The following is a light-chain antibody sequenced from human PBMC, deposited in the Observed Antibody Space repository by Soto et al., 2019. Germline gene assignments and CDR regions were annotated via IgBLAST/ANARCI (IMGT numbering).Light chain of an antibody. J-gene: IGKJ5*01. Sequence: EIVLTQSPATLSLSPGERGTLSCRASQSVSSHLAWYQQKPGQAPRLLIYDASKRPTGIPARFSGSGSGTDFTLTISSLEPEDSAVYYYQQRSDRLPITFGQGTRLEIK. CDR2: DAS. CDR3: QQRSDRLPIT. CDR1: QSVSSH. V-gene: IGKV3-11*01.